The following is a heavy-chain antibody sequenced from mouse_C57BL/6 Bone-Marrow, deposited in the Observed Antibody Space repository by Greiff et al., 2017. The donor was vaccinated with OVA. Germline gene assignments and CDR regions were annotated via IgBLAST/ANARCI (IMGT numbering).Heavy chain of an antibody. CDR1: GFSLTSYG. V-gene: IGHV2-9*01. Sequence: VTLMDSGPGLVAPSQSLSITCTVSGFSLTSYGVDWVRQPPGKGLEWLGVIWGGGSTHYTSALMSRLSISQDNSKSQVFLKMNRLQTDDTAMYYCAKHFRKDYAMDYWGQGTSVTVSS. J-gene: IGHJ4*01. CDR3: AKHFRKDYAMDY. CDR2: IWGGGST.